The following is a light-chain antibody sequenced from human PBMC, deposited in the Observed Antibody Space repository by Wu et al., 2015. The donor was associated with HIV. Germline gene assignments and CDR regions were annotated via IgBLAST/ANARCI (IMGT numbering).Light chain of an antibody. V-gene: IGKV3-15*01. Sequence: EMVMTQSPATLSVSPGERATLSCRASQSIGNKLAWYQQKPGQAPRLLIYGASTRATGIPARFSGSGSGTEFTLTISSMQSEDFAVYYCQQYNNWPPFGQGTKVEIK. CDR1: QSIGNK. CDR3: QQYNNWPP. CDR2: GAS. J-gene: IGKJ1*01.